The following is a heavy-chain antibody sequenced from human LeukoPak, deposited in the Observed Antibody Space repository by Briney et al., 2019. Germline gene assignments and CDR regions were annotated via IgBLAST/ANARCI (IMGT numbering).Heavy chain of an antibody. Sequence: GGSLRLSCAASGFTFSSYGMHWVRQAPGKGLEWVAFIRYDGSNKYYADSVKGRFTISRDNSKNTLYLQMNSLRAEDTAVYYCARDSHIVVVIAMSWVFDYWGQGTLVTVSS. J-gene: IGHJ4*02. CDR3: ARDSHIVVVIAMSWVFDY. V-gene: IGHV3-30*02. CDR1: GFTFSSYG. D-gene: IGHD2-21*01. CDR2: IRYDGSNK.